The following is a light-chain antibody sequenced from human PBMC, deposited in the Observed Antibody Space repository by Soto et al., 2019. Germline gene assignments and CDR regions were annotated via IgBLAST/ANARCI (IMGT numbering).Light chain of an antibody. Sequence: EIVFTQSPGTLSLSPGERVTLSCRASQSVSSGYLAWYQQKPGQAPRLLIYGASSRASGIPDRFSGSGSGTDFTLTISRLEPEDFAVYYCQQYGSSPGTFGQGTKVDIK. V-gene: IGKV3-20*01. CDR1: QSVSSGY. J-gene: IGKJ1*01. CDR2: GAS. CDR3: QQYGSSPGT.